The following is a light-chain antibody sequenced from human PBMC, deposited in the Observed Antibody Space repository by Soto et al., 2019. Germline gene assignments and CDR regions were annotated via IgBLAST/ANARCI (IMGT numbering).Light chain of an antibody. CDR3: QQHNSYPRT. V-gene: IGKV1-9*01. CDR1: QSLRNC. Sequence: DIQLTQSPSFLSASVGDRVTITCRASQSLRNCLAWYQQKPGQAPQLLIYAAFTLQSGVPPRFSGSGSWTEFTLTISSLQPEDVATYYCQQHNSYPRTFGQGTKVEIK. J-gene: IGKJ1*01. CDR2: AAF.